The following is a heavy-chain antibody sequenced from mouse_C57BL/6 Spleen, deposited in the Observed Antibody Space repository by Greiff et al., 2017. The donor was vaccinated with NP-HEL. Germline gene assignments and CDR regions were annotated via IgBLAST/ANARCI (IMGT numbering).Heavy chain of an antibody. J-gene: IGHJ2*01. CDR3: AVRWYCFDY. CDR2: IDPSDSYT. CDR1: GYTFTSYW. D-gene: IGHD1-3*01. V-gene: IGHV1-69*01. Sequence: VQLQQPGAELVLPGASVKLSCKASGYTFTSYWMHWVKPRPGQGLEWIGEIDPSDSYTNYNQKFKGKSTLTVDKSSSTANMQLRSLTSADSAVYYCAVRWYCFDYWGQGTTLTVSS.